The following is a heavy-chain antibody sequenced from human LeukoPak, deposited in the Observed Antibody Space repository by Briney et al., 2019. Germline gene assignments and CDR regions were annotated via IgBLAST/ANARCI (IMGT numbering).Heavy chain of an antibody. CDR3: ARRQGSYFDTSGYYYG. J-gene: IGHJ4*02. Sequence: GGPLRLSCAASGFTFSSYSMNWVRQAPGKGLEWVSYISSSSSTIYYADSVKGRFTISRDNAKNSLYLQMNSLRAEDTAVYYCARRQGSYFDTSGYYYGWGQGTLVTVSS. V-gene: IGHV3-48*01. D-gene: IGHD3-22*01. CDR1: GFTFSSYS. CDR2: ISSSSSTI.